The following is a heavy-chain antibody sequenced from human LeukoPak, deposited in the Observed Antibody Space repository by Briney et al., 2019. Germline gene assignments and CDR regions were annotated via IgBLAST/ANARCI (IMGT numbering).Heavy chain of an antibody. CDR2: IYYSGST. V-gene: IGHV4-59*01. CDR1: GGSISSYY. CDR3: ARGYYYGSGSEAFDI. Sequence: ETLSLTCTVSGGSISSYYWSWIRQPPGKGLEWIGYIYYSGSTNYNPSLKSRVTISVDTSKNQFSLKLSSVTAADAAVYYCARGYYYGSGSEAFDIWGQGTMVTVSS. J-gene: IGHJ3*02. D-gene: IGHD3-10*01.